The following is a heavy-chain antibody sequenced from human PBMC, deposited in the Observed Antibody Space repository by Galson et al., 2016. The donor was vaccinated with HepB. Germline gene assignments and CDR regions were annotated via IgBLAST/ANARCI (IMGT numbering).Heavy chain of an antibody. D-gene: IGHD3-10*01. CDR2: INSDGSTT. CDR1: GFTFSSYW. J-gene: IGHJ5*02. V-gene: IGHV3-74*01. CDR3: ARDPLLWGHWFDP. Sequence: SLRLSCAASGFTFSSYWMHGVRQSPEEGLVWVSHINSDGSTTAYAASVKGRFPISRDNAKKTLYRHMNSLRVEDTAVYYCARDPLLWGHWFDPWGQGTLVTVSS.